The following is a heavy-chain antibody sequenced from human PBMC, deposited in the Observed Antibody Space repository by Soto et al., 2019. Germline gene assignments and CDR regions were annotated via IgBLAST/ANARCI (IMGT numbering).Heavy chain of an antibody. V-gene: IGHV3-9*01. CDR3: VRDRTGGRGPVARHPVGYYYAMDV. CDR2: ISRISDFI. J-gene: IGHJ6*02. D-gene: IGHD6-19*01. CDR1: GFTFDDHA. Sequence: EVQVVESGGGLVQPGRSLRLSCVGSGFTFDDHAMHWVRQAPGKGLEWVSGISRISDFIGYADSVKGRLTISRDNAKNAAELQMNNLRAEDTAVYFCVRDRTGGRGPVARHPVGYYYAMDVRGQGTTVTVSS.